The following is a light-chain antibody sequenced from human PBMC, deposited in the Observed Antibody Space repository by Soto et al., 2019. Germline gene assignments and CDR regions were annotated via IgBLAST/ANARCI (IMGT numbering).Light chain of an antibody. J-gene: IGKJ2*01. CDR2: TTS. Sequence: EIVLTQSPATLSLSPGERATLSCRASQSVSKSLAWYQQKPGQAPRLLIYTTSNRATGIPARFSGSGSRTDFTLTIDNLQHEDSATYYCQQSHSTPPTFGPGTKLEIK. V-gene: IGKV3-11*01. CDR1: QSVSKS. CDR3: QQSHSTPPT.